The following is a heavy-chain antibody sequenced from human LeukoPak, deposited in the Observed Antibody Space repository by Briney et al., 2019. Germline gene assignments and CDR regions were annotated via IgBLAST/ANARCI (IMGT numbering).Heavy chain of an antibody. CDR1: GFSFSDYY. V-gene: IGHV3-11*04. D-gene: IGHD3-9*01. J-gene: IGHJ4*02. Sequence: PGGSLRLSCAASGFSFSDYYISWIRQAPGKGLEWVSYISSRGSTIYYADSVKGRFTISRDNAKNSLYLQMNSLRAEDTAVYYCARDLTLVRRNDYWGQGTLVTVSS. CDR3: ARDLTLVRRNDY. CDR2: ISSRGSTI.